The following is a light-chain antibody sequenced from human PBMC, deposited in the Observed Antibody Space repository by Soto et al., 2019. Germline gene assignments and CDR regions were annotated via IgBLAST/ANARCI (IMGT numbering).Light chain of an antibody. CDR2: GAF. Sequence: DIQMTQSPSTLSASGGDRVTISCRASESIATYLTWYQQKPGRVPEVLIYGAFSLQRGVPSRFTGTGYGTDFTLTISNLQPEDFAIYYCQQFYTYPLTFGQGTKVDI. CDR1: ESIATY. V-gene: IGKV1-39*01. J-gene: IGKJ3*01. CDR3: QQFYTYPLT.